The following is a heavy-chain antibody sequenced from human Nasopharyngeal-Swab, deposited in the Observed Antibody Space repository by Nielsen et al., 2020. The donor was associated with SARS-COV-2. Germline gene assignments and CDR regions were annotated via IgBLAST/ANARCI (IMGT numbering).Heavy chain of an antibody. D-gene: IGHD3-16*01. CDR1: GGSTSSSSYY. J-gene: IGHJ3*02. CDR2: IYYSGST. V-gene: IGHV4-61*05. Sequence: SETLSLTCTVSGGSTSSSSYYWGWNRQPPGKGLEWIGYIYYSGSTNYNPSLKSRVTISVDTSKNQFSLKLSSVTAADTAVYYCARNPFEFDAFDIWGQGTMVTVSS. CDR3: ARNPFEFDAFDI.